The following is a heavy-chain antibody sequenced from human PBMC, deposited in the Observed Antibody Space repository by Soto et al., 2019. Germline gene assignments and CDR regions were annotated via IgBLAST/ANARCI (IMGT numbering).Heavy chain of an antibody. CDR3: AREGTEHISAHKFGCDV. D-gene: IGHD6-25*01. J-gene: IGHJ6*02. Sequence: PSETLSLTCTVSGGSISNGGYYWTWIRQLPGKGLERIGYVYYRGGAYYTPSLQCRVSISLDTSKTQLSMRLKSVTAADTAVYYGAREGTEHISAHKFGCDVWGQVATVTVS. CDR2: VYYRGGA. CDR1: GGSISNGGYY. V-gene: IGHV4-31*03.